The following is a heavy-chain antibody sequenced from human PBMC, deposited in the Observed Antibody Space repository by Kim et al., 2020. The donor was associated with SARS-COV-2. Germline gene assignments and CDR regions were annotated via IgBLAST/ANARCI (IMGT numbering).Heavy chain of an antibody. CDR2: IYYSGST. J-gene: IGHJ1*01. CDR3: ARTVAGTGRGSFD. Sequence: SETLSLTCTVSGGSISSSSYYWGWIRQPPGKGLEWIGSIYYSGSTYYNPSLKSRVTISVDTSKNQFSLKLSSVTAADTAVYYCARTVAGTGRGSFDWGQG. CDR1: GGSISSSSYY. V-gene: IGHV4-39*01. D-gene: IGHD6-19*01.